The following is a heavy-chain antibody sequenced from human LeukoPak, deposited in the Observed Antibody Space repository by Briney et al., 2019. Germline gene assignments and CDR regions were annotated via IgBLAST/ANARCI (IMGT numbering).Heavy chain of an antibody. J-gene: IGHJ4*02. Sequence: PGGSLRLSCTTSGFTFSTYWMTWLRQAPGKGLEWVANIKPDGSDQSYMDSVKGRFTISRDNAKSSLYLQMNSLRAEDTAVYYCARAFSYVNYWGQGTLVTVSS. V-gene: IGHV3-7*04. D-gene: IGHD3-10*02. CDR1: GFTFSTYW. CDR3: ARAFSYVNY. CDR2: IKPDGSDQ.